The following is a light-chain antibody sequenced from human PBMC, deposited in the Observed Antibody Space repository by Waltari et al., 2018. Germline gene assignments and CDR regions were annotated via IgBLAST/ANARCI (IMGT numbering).Light chain of an antibody. J-gene: IGLJ2*01. V-gene: IGLV2-8*01. CDR1: SSDVGGYNY. CDR3: SSYAGSFVV. Sequence: QSALTQPPSASGSPGQSVPISCPGTSSDVGGYNYVSWYQQHPGKAPKLMIYEVTKRPSGVPDRFSGSKSGNTASLTVSGLQAEDEADYYCSSYAGSFVVFGGGTKLTVL. CDR2: EVT.